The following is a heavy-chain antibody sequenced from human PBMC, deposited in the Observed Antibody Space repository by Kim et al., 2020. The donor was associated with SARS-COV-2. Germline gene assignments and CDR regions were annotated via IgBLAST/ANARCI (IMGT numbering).Heavy chain of an antibody. V-gene: IGHV1-3*01. CDR2: INAGNGNT. J-gene: IGHJ4*02. CDR1: GYTFTSYA. Sequence: ASVKVSCKASGYTFTSYAMHWVRQAPGQRLEWMGWINAGNGNTKYSQKFQGRVTITRDTSASTAYMELSSLRSEDTAVYYCAREGEIAVGVFDYWGQGTLVTVSS. CDR3: AREGEIAVGVFDY. D-gene: IGHD6-19*01.